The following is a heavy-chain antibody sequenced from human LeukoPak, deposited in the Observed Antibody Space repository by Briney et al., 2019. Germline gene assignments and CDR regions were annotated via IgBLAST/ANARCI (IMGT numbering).Heavy chain of an antibody. CDR1: GFTFSSYS. Sequence: GGSLRLSCAVSGFTFSSYSMHWVRQAPGKGLEWVSAISGSGGSTYYADSVKGRFTISRDNSKNTLYLQMNSLRAEDTAVYYCAKSLTPLYYFDYWGQGTLVTVSS. J-gene: IGHJ4*02. CDR2: ISGSGGST. CDR3: AKSLTPLYYFDY. V-gene: IGHV3-23*01.